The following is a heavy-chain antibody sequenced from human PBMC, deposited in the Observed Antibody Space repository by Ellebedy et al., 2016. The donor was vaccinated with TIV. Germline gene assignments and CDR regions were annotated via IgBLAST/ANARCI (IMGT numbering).Heavy chain of an antibody. CDR2: IKSDGSFT. D-gene: IGHD3-10*01. Sequence: GESLKISCVASGFTFRRYWMHWVRQAPGKGMVWVSRIKSDGSFTSEADSMKGRFTISRDNARNTLYLQMHSLRADDTGVYFCTRGDAAETYYNGVFDHWGQGTPVTVSS. V-gene: IGHV3-74*01. CDR1: GFTFRRYW. CDR3: TRGDAAETYYNGVFDH. J-gene: IGHJ4*02.